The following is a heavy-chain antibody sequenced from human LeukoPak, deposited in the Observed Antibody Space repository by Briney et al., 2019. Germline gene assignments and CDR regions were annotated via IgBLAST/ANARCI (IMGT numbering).Heavy chain of an antibody. CDR1: GFSVSSNY. CDR3: ARTDETAPAEDFQH. D-gene: IGHD2-21*02. V-gene: IGHV3-53*01. J-gene: IGHJ1*01. CDR2: IYSGGST. Sequence: GGSLRLSCAASGFSVSSNYMSWVRQAPGKGLEWVSVIYSGGSTYYADSVKGRFTISRDNSKNTLYLQMKSLRAEDTGVYYCARTDETAPAEDFQHWGQGTLVTVSS.